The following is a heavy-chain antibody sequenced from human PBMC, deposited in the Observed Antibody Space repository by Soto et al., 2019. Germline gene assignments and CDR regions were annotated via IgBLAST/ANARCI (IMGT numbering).Heavy chain of an antibody. V-gene: IGHV1-3*01. CDR1: GYTFTSYA. J-gene: IGHJ4*02. D-gene: IGHD1-1*01. Sequence: QVQLVQSGAEVKKPGASVKVSCKASGYTFTSYAMHWVRQAPGQRLEWMGWINAGNGNTKYSQKFQGRVTITRDTSESTAYMELSSLRSEDTAVYDCARRLDVGKERVYYVDYWGQGTLVTVSS. CDR3: ARRLDVGKERVYYVDY. CDR2: INAGNGNT.